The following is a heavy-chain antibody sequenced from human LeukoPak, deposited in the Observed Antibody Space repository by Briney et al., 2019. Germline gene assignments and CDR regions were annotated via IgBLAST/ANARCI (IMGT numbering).Heavy chain of an antibody. V-gene: IGHV1-46*01. CDR2: INPSGGST. D-gene: IGHD2-21*01. CDR1: GYTFTSYY. CDR3: ARAPAIHAFDI. Sequence: ASVKVSCKASGYTFTSYYMHWVRQAPGQGLEWMGIINPSGGSTSYAQKFQGRATMTRDTSTSTVYMELSSLRSEDTAVYYCARAPAIHAFDIWGQGTMVTVSS. J-gene: IGHJ3*02.